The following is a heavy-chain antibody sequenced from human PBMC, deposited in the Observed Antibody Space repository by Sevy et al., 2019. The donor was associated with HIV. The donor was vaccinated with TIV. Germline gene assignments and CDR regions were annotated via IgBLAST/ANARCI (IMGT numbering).Heavy chain of an antibody. Sequence: SETLSLTCAVSGGSISSSNWWSWVRQPPGKGLEGIGEIYHSGSTNYNQSLKSRVTITVDKPKNQFSLKLSTVTAADTAVYYCARASTYYYDSSGYYPFDYWGQGTLVTVSS. V-gene: IGHV4-4*02. CDR2: IYHSGST. D-gene: IGHD3-22*01. CDR1: GGSISSSNW. CDR3: ARASTYYYDSSGYYPFDY. J-gene: IGHJ4*02.